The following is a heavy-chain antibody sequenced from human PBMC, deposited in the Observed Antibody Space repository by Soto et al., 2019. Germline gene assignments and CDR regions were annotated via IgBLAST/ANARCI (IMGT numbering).Heavy chain of an antibody. Sequence: SETLSLTCTVSGGSISSSSYYWGWIRQPPGKGLEWIGSIYYSGSTYYNPSLKSRVTISVDTSKNQFSLKLSSVTAADTAGYYCARRGSGSYSDYWGQGTLVTVSS. V-gene: IGHV4-39*01. CDR2: IYYSGST. CDR3: ARRGSGSYSDY. J-gene: IGHJ4*02. D-gene: IGHD3-10*01. CDR1: GGSISSSSYY.